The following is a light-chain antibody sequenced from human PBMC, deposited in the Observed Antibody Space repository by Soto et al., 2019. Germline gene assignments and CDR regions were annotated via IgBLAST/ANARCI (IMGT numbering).Light chain of an antibody. Sequence: DIQLTQSPSFLSASVGDTVTITCRASQGMSTYLAWYQQKPGKVPKLLIRSASTLQSGVPPRFSGGGSGTEFTLTISTLQPDDSGIYYCQQLNGYQLAFGGGTNVRSN. J-gene: IGKJ4*01. CDR2: SAS. CDR1: QGMSTY. CDR3: QQLNGYQLA. V-gene: IGKV1-9*01.